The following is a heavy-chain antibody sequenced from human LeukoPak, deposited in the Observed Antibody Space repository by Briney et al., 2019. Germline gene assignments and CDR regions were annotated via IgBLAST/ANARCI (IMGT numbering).Heavy chain of an antibody. Sequence: TGGSLRLSCGASGFTFSSYSMNWVRQAPGKGLEWVSSISTSSGYIYYADSVKGRFTISRDNAKNSLYLQMNSLRAEDTAVYYCARDRYSGYDLDYWGQGTLVTVSS. D-gene: IGHD5-12*01. CDR1: GFTFSSYS. CDR2: ISTSSGYI. CDR3: ARDRYSGYDLDY. J-gene: IGHJ4*02. V-gene: IGHV3-21*01.